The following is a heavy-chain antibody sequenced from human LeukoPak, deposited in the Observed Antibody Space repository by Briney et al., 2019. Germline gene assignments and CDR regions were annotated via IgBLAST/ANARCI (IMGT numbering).Heavy chain of an antibody. CDR2: ISGSGDST. D-gene: IGHD3-3*01. V-gene: IGHV3-23*01. CDR3: AKRLSFGVAIGDFDY. Sequence: GSLRLSCAASGFTFSNYAMSWVRQASGKGLEWVSAISGSGDSTYYADSVKGRFTISRDSSMETLYLQMNSLRAEDTATYFCAKRLSFGVAIGDFDYWGQGTLVTVSS. CDR1: GFTFSNYA. J-gene: IGHJ4*02.